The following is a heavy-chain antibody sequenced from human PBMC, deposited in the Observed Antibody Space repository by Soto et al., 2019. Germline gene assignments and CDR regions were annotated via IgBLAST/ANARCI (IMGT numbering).Heavy chain of an antibody. CDR1: GYTFTGYY. CDR3: ARGRLDVDTAMVYFDY. CDR2: INPNSGGT. J-gene: IGHJ4*02. D-gene: IGHD5-18*01. V-gene: IGHV1-2*04. Sequence: ASVKVSCKASGYTFTGYYMHWVRQAPGQGLEWMGWINPNSGGTNYAQKFQGWVTMTRDTSISTAYMELSRLRSDDTAVYYCARGRLDVDTAMVYFDYWGQGTLVTVSS.